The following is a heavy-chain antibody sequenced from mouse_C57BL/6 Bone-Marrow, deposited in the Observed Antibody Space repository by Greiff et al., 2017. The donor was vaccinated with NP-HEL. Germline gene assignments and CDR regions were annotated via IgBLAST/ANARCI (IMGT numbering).Heavy chain of an antibody. J-gene: IGHJ2*01. CDR2: IYPKSGNT. Sequence: VQLQQSGAELARPGASVKLSCKASGYTFTSYGMSWVKQRTGQGLEWIGEIYPKSGNTYYNEKFKGKATLTADKYSRTAYMELSSLTSEASAVYFCARERNNIDCNYGGYWGQGTTLTVSA. D-gene: IGHD2-1*01. CDR1: GYTFTSYG. CDR3: ARERNNIDCNYGGY. V-gene: IGHV1-81*01.